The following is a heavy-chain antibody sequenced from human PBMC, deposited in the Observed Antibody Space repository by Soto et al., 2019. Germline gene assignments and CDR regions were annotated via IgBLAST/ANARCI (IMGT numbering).Heavy chain of an antibody. CDR1: GHSLITYG. CDR2: ITVNSGNT. V-gene: IGHV1-18*01. CDR3: ARGLGGGWYHFDH. Sequence: QVQLVQSGVEVKKPGASVKVSCQASGHSLITYGIGWVRQAPGQGLEWMGWITVNSGNTNYPQKFQGRVTMTTDTSTSTAYMELRSLRSDDTAVYYCARGLGGGWYHFDHWGQGTLVTVSS. J-gene: IGHJ4*02. D-gene: IGHD6-19*01.